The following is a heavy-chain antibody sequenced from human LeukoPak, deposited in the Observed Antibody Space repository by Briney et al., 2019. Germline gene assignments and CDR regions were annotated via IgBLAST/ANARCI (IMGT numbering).Heavy chain of an antibody. V-gene: IGHV4-59*02. CDR3: ARHLGYYYYYMDV. CDR1: GGSVSTYY. CDR2: MSYSGST. Sequence: SETLSLTCTVSGGSVSTYYWHWIRQPPGKGLEWIGYMSYSGSTNYNPSLKSRVTISIDTSRDQFSLKLSSVTAADTAVYYCARHLGYYYYYMDVWGKGTTVTVSS. J-gene: IGHJ6*03.